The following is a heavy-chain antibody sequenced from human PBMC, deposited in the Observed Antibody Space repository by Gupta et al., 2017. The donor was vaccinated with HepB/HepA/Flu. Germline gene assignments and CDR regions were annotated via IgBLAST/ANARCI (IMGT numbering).Heavy chain of an antibody. V-gene: IGHV1-46*01. Sequence: QVQLVQSRAEVTTPAASVQVSCKASGYTFSSYYIHWLRQAPGQGLEWMGIIIPSSGSATYAQKFQGRVTLTRDTSTSTVYMELSSLSSEDTAVYYCAGRVRATTQPGDSSVFLDYWGQGTLVTVSS. CDR3: AGRVRATTQPGDSSVFLDY. J-gene: IGHJ4*02. CDR2: IIPSSGSA. CDR1: GYTFSSYY. D-gene: IGHD2-21*02.